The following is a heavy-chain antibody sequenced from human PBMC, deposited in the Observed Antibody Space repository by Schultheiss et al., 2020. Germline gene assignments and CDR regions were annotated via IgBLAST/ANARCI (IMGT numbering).Heavy chain of an antibody. CDR1: GFTFSSYA. CDR2: ISGSGGST. J-gene: IGHJ3*02. CDR3: AKEMSVDYYDSSGYGAFDI. Sequence: GGSLRLSCAASGFTFSSYAMSWVRQAPGKGLEWVSAISGSGGSTYYADSVKGRFTISRDNSKNTLYLQMNSLRAEDTAVYYCAKEMSVDYYDSSGYGAFDIWGQGTMVTVSS. D-gene: IGHD3-22*01. V-gene: IGHV3-23*01.